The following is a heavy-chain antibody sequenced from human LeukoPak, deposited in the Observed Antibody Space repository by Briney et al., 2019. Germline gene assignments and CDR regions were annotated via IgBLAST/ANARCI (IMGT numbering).Heavy chain of an antibody. J-gene: IGHJ4*02. CDR2: INTSTGNP. CDR3: ARVTSTMATDY. D-gene: IGHD5-24*01. CDR1: GYTFTTYA. V-gene: IGHV7-4-1*02. Sequence: GASVKVSCKASGYTFTTYAMNWVRQAPGQGLEWMGWINTSTGNPTYAQGFTGRFVFSLDTSVSTAYLQISSLKAEDTAVYYCARVTSTMATDYWGQGTLVTVSS.